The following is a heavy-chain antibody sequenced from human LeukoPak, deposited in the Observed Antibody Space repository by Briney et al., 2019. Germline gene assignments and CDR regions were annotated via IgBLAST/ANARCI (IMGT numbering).Heavy chain of an antibody. CDR3: ARDKYCSGGSCYSDLNAFDI. CDR1: GYTFTSYG. D-gene: IGHD2-15*01. CDR2: ISAYNGNT. Sequence: ASVKVSCKASGYTFTSYGISWVRQAPGQGLEWMGWISAYNGNTNYAQKLQGRVTMTTDTSTSTAYMELRSLRSDDTAVYYCARDKYCSGGSCYSDLNAFDIWGQGTMVTVSS. V-gene: IGHV1-18*01. J-gene: IGHJ3*02.